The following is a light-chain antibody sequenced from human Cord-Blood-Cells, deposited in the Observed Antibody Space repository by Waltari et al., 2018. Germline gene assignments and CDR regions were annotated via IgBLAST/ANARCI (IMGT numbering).Light chain of an antibody. CDR3: QQYNSYSWM. V-gene: IGKV1-5*03. Sequence: DIQMTQSPSTLSASVGDRVTITCRASQSISSWLAWYQQKPGKAPKLLIYKASGLESGVPSRFSGSGCGTEFTLTISSLQPDDFATYYCQQYNSYSWMFGQGTKVEIK. J-gene: IGKJ1*01. CDR2: KAS. CDR1: QSISSW.